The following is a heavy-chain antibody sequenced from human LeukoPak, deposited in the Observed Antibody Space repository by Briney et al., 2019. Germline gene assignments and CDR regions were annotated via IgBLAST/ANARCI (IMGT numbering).Heavy chain of an antibody. CDR3: AKDIAQGYTFGSIEQDY. CDR2: ISESGSGT. D-gene: IGHD5-18*01. J-gene: IGHJ4*02. CDR1: GFTFSRYA. V-gene: IGHV3-23*01. Sequence: GGSLRLSCAASGFTFSRYAMSWVRQAPGKGLEWVSAISESGSGTYYADSVKGRFTISRDNSKDTLSLQMNSLRAEDTAVYYCAKDIAQGYTFGSIEQDYWGQGTLVTVSS.